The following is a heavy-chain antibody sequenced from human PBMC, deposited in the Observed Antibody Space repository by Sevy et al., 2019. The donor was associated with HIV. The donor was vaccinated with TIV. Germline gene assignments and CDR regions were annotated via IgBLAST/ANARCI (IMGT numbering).Heavy chain of an antibody. J-gene: IGHJ4*02. Sequence: GGSLRLSCAASGFTFSDHYMEWVRQAPGKGLEWVGRIRNEADSYTTEYAASVKGRFTISRDDSENSLYLLMNSLKTEDTAVYYCTTHAGIAAAGSVFDYWGQGTLVTVS. CDR1: GFTFSDHY. CDR2: IRNEADSYTT. V-gene: IGHV3-72*01. D-gene: IGHD6-13*01. CDR3: TTHAGIAAAGSVFDY.